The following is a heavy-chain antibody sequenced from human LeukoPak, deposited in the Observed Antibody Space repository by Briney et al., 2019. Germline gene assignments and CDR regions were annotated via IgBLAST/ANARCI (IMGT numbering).Heavy chain of an antibody. J-gene: IGHJ4*02. V-gene: IGHV1-18*01. D-gene: IGHD3-10*01. CDR2: ISAYNGNT. CDR1: GGTFSSYA. CDR3: ARRNFDGSGSYNY. Sequence: GSSVKVSRKASGGTFSSYAISWVRQAPGQGLEWMGWISAYNGNTNYAQKLQGRVTMTTDTSTSTAYMELRSLRSDDTAVYYCARRNFDGSGSYNYWGQGTLVTVSS.